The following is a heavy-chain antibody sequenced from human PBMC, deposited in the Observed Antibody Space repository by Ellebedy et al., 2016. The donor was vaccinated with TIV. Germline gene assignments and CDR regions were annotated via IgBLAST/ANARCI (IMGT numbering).Heavy chain of an antibody. V-gene: IGHV4-59*01. CDR3: AASGTADSNY. D-gene: IGHD1/OR15-1a*01. Sequence: MPSETLSLTCTVSGGSIRNYYWTWIRQPPGKGLEWIGHMYYSGSSNYNPCLRRRVTRSIDTSKNQFSLKMSSVTAADTAVYYCAASGTADSNYWGPGTLVTVSS. CDR1: GGSIRNYY. CDR2: MYYSGSS. J-gene: IGHJ4*02.